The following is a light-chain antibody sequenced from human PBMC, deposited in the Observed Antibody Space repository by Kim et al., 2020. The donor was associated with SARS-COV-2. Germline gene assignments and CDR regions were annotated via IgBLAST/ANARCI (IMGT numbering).Light chain of an antibody. CDR1: SLRSYY. Sequence: SSELTQDPAVSVALGQTVRITCQGDSLRSYYATWYQQKPRQAPLLVIYGRNSRPSGIPDRFSGSTSGNTASLTISGAQAEDEADFYCQSRDSGGNVVFGGGTQLTVL. J-gene: IGLJ2*01. V-gene: IGLV3-19*01. CDR3: QSRDSGGNVV. CDR2: GRN.